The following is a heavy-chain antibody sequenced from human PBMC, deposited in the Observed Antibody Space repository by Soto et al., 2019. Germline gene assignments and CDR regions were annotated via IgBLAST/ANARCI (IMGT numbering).Heavy chain of an antibody. D-gene: IGHD3-10*01. CDR1: GYTFTGYY. CDR3: ARGTMVRGVIRKPGAPDYYYYYGMDV. CDR2: INPNSGGT. J-gene: IGHJ6*02. Sequence: ASVKVSCKASGYTFTGYYMHWVRQAPGQGLEWMGWINPNSGGTNYAQKFQGWVTMTRDTSISTAYMELSRLRSDDTAVYYCARGTMVRGVIRKPGAPDYYYYYGMDVWGQGTTVTVS. V-gene: IGHV1-2*04.